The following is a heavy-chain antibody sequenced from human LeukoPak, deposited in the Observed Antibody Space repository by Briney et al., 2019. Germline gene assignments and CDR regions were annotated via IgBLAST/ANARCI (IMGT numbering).Heavy chain of an antibody. J-gene: IGHJ4*02. CDR2: IYSGGST. CDR1: GFTFSSNY. CDR3: ARVWSGYYYGYFDY. Sequence: GGSLRLSCAASGFTFSSNYMSWVRQAPGKGLEWVSVIYSGGSTYYADSVKGRFTISRDNSKNTLYLQMNSLRAEDTAVYYCARVWSGYYYGYFDYWGQGTLVTVSS. D-gene: IGHD3-3*01. V-gene: IGHV3-53*01.